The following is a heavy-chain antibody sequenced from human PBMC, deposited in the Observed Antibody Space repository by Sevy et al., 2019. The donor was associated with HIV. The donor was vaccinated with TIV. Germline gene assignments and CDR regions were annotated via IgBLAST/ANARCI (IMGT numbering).Heavy chain of an antibody. CDR3: ARGGPNQHQLDYFDY. Sequence: SETLSLTCTVSGVSISPYYWAWIRQPPGKGLECIGFSGSSNYNPSLKSRVTTSVDTSKNQFSLKLSSVTAADTGIYYCARGGPNQHQLDYFDYWGQRTLVTVSS. J-gene: IGHJ4*02. D-gene: IGHD2-2*01. V-gene: IGHV4-59*01. CDR1: GVSISPYY. CDR2: SGSS.